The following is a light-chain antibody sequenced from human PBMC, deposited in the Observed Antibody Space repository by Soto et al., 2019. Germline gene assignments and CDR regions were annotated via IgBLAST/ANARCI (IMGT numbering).Light chain of an antibody. J-gene: IGKJ1*01. V-gene: IGKV3-11*01. Sequence: EIVLIQSPATLSLSPGERATLSCRASQSVGSYLAWYQHKPGQAPRLLISDASNRATGIPARFSGSGSETDFPLTISILEPEDSAVYYCQQSGNSPPPFVQGTKVEIK. CDR3: QQSGNSPPP. CDR2: DAS. CDR1: QSVGSY.